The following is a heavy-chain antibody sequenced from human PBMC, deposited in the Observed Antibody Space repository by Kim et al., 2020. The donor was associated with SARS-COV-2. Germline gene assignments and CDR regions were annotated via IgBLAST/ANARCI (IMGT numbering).Heavy chain of an antibody. V-gene: IGHV3-48*04. CDR1: GFTFSSYS. CDR3: ARDRVNYYDSSGYYYKFSTWGYYYYYGMDV. J-gene: IGHJ6*02. CDR2: ISSSSSTI. Sequence: GGSLRLSCAASGFTFSSYSMNWVRQAPGKGLEWVSYISSSSSTIYYADSVKGRFTISRDNAKNSLYLQMNSLRAEDTAVYYCARDRVNYYDSSGYYYKFSTWGYYYYYGMDVWGQGTTVTVSS. D-gene: IGHD3-22*01.